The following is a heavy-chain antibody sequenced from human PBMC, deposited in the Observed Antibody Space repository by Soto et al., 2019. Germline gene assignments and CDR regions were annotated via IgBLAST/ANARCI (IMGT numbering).Heavy chain of an antibody. Sequence: ASVKVSCKASGYTFTSYGISWVRQAPGQGLEWMGWISAYNGNTNYAQKLQGRVTMTTDTSTSTAYMELGSLRSDDTAVYYCARAPEPVRGVIITYYYYYYMDVWGKGTTVTVSS. CDR3: ARAPEPVRGVIITYYYYYYMDV. J-gene: IGHJ6*03. V-gene: IGHV1-18*01. D-gene: IGHD3-10*01. CDR1: GYTFTSYG. CDR2: ISAYNGNT.